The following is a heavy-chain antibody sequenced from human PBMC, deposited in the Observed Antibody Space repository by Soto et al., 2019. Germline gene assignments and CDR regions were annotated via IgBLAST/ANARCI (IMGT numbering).Heavy chain of an antibody. CDR1: GFTFSSYG. J-gene: IGHJ6*02. CDR3: AKDLARLDVYYYYGMDV. CDR2: ISYDGSNK. D-gene: IGHD6-6*01. Sequence: QVQLVESGGGVVQPGRSLRLSCAASGFTFSSYGMHWVRQAPGKGLEWVAVISYDGSNKYYADSVKGRFTISRDNSKNTLYLQMNSLRAEDTAVYYCAKDLARLDVYYYYGMDVWGQGTTVTVSS. V-gene: IGHV3-30*18.